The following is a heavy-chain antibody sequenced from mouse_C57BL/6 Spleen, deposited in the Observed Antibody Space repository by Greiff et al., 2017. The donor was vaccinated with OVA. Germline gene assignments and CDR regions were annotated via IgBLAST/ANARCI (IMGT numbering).Heavy chain of an antibody. Sequence: EVKLVESGAELVRPGASVKLSCTASGFNIKDDYMHWVKQRPEQGLEWIGWIDPENGDTEYASKFQGKATITADTSSNTAYLQLSSLTSEDTAVYYCTPHRTQSYFDYWGQGTTLTVSS. CDR1: GFNIKDDY. V-gene: IGHV14-4*01. CDR2: IDPENGDT. D-gene: IGHD2-14*01. J-gene: IGHJ2*01. CDR3: TPHRTQSYFDY.